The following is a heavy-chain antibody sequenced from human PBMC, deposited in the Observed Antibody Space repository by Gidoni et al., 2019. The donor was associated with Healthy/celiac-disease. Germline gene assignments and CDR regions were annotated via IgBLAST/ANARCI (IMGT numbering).Heavy chain of an antibody. Sequence: QVQLGQAGAEGKKPGASGKVSCKASGYTFTGYYMHWVRQAPGQGLEWMGWINPNSGGTNYAQKFQGRVTMTRDTSISTAYMELSRLRSDDTAVYYCARSDKACSGGRCYWFAPWGQGTLVTVSS. D-gene: IGHD2-15*01. V-gene: IGHV1-2*02. J-gene: IGHJ5*02. CDR2: INPNSGGT. CDR3: ARSDKACSGGRCYWFAP. CDR1: GYTFTGYY.